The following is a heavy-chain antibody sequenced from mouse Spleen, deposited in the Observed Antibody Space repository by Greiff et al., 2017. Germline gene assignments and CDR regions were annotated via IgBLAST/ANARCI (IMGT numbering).Heavy chain of an antibody. CDR1: GYTFTSYW. V-gene: IGHV1-69*01. CDR2: IDPSDSYT. CDR3: ARPGGSSPFAY. Sequence: VQLQQPGAELVMPGASVKLSCKASGYTFTSYWMHWVKQRPGQGLEWIGEIDPSDSYTNYNQKFKGKATLTVDKSSSTAYMQLSSLTSEDSAVYYCARPGGSSPFAYWGQGTLVTVSA. J-gene: IGHJ3*01. D-gene: IGHD1-1*01.